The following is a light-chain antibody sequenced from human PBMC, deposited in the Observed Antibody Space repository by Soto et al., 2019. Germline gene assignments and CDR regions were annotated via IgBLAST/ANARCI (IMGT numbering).Light chain of an antibody. CDR3: XQYNNWPPEYT. CDR1: QGVSSN. CDR2: GAS. Sequence: EIVMTQSPATLSVSPGERATLSCRASQGVSSNLAWYQQKPGQAPRLLIYGASTRATGIPARFSGSGSGTEFTLTISSLQSXXXXXXXXXQYNNWPPEYTFGQGTKLXXX. J-gene: IGKJ2*01. V-gene: IGKV3-15*01.